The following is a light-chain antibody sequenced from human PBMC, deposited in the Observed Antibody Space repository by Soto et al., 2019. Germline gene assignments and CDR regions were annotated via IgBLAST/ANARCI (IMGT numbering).Light chain of an antibody. CDR2: DAS. J-gene: IGKJ3*01. Sequence: DIQMTQSPSSLSASVGDRVTITCQASQDISNYLNWYQQKPGKAPRLLIYDASNLETGVTSKFSGSGSGTDFTFTISSRQPEDIATDYCQQYLNRPISTFGPGTKVDIK. V-gene: IGKV1-33*01. CDR3: QQYLNRPIST. CDR1: QDISNY.